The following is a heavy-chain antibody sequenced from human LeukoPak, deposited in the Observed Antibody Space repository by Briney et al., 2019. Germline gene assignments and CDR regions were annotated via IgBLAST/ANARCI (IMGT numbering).Heavy chain of an antibody. CDR3: ARDRVVWYGYSSSWYFQH. Sequence: GGSLRLSCVASGFNFSSYTMHWVRQTPGKGLEWVTIIAYDGTNKYYADSVEGRFTISRDNAKNSLYLQMNSLRAEDTAVYYCARDRVVWYGYSSSWYFQHWGQGTLVTVSS. V-gene: IGHV3-30-3*01. J-gene: IGHJ1*01. CDR1: GFNFSSYT. D-gene: IGHD6-13*01. CDR2: IAYDGTNK.